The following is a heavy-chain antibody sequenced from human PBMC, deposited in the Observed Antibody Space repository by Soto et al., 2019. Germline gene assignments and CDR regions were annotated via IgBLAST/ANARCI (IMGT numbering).Heavy chain of an antibody. CDR3: AKDRVPMAVYYYYGMDV. Sequence: VGSLRLSGAASGFTFSSYAMSWVRQAPGKGLEWVSAISGSGGSTYYADSVKGRFTISRDNSKNTLYLQMNSLRAEDTAVYYCAKDRVPMAVYYYYGMDVWGQGTTVTVSS. V-gene: IGHV3-23*01. D-gene: IGHD3-10*01. CDR2: ISGSGGST. J-gene: IGHJ6*02. CDR1: GFTFSSYA.